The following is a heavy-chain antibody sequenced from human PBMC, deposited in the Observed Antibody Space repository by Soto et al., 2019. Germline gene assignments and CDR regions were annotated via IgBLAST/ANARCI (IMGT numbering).Heavy chain of an antibody. D-gene: IGHD6-19*01. Sequence: QLQLQESGPGLVKPSETLSLTCTVSGGSISSSSYYWGWIRQPPGKGLEWIGSIYYSGGTYYNPSLKSRVTISVDTSKNQFSLKLSSVTAADTAVYYCARVLGIAVASTQWFDPWGQGTLVTVSS. CDR3: ARVLGIAVASTQWFDP. V-gene: IGHV4-39*01. CDR2: IYYSGGT. J-gene: IGHJ5*02. CDR1: GGSISSSSYY.